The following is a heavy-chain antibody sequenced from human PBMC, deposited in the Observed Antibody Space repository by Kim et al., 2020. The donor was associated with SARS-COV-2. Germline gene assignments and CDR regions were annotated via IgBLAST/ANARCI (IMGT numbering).Heavy chain of an antibody. V-gene: IGHV4-59*01. CDR1: GGSISSYY. D-gene: IGHD1-26*01. Sequence: SETLSLTCTVSGGSISSYYWSWIRQPPGKGLEWIGYIYYSGSTNYNPSLKSRVTISVDTSKNQFSLKLSSVTAADTAVYYCARVEGGLAGSGSYTTAWLPDYWGQGTLVTVSS. CDR3: ARVEGGLAGSGSYTTAWLPDY. J-gene: IGHJ4*02. CDR2: IYYSGST.